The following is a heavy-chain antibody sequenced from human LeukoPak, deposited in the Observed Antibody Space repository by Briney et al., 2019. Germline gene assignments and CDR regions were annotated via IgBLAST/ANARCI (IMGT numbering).Heavy chain of an antibody. Sequence: GGSLRLSCAASGFTFSSYGMHWVRQAPGKGLEWVAVISYDGSNEYHADSVKGRFTISRDNSKNTLYLQMNSLRAEDTAVYYCAKGYSSGWRGYFDYWGRGTLVTVSS. CDR1: GFTFSSYG. V-gene: IGHV3-30*18. CDR3: AKGYSSGWRGYFDY. J-gene: IGHJ4*02. CDR2: ISYDGSNE. D-gene: IGHD6-19*01.